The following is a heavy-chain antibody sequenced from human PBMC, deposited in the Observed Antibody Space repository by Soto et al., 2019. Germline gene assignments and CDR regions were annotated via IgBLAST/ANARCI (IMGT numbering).Heavy chain of an antibody. J-gene: IGHJ4*02. D-gene: IGHD3-16*01. CDR2: ISTSGRNT. Sequence: EVQLVESGGGLVKPGGSLRLSCAASGFTFSAYSMNWVRQAPGKGLEWVSSISTSGRNTYYAESLRGRFTISRDNAKNSLYLQMDSLRAEDTAVYHCTRGGYDDYVWGNSDWGQGTLVTVSS. CDR1: GFTFSAYS. CDR3: TRGGYDDYVWGNSD. V-gene: IGHV3-21*02.